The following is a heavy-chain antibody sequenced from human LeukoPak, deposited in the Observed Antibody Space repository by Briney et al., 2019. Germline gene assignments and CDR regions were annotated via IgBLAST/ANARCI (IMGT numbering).Heavy chain of an antibody. J-gene: IGHJ6*04. D-gene: IGHD2-15*01. CDR1: GFTFSDYY. Sequence: PGGSLRLSCAASGFTFSDYYMSWIRQAPGKGLEWVSYISSSSSYTNYADSVKGRFTISRDNAKNSLYLQMNSLRAGDTAVYYCARGSECSGGSCYPVGYYYYYGMDVWGKGTTVTVSS. CDR2: ISSSSSYT. V-gene: IGHV3-11*06. CDR3: ARGSECSGGSCYPVGYYYYYGMDV.